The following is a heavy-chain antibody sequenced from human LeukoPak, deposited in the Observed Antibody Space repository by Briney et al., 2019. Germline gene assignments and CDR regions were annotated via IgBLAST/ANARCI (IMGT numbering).Heavy chain of an antibody. CDR3: ATGLYYYGSGSYYIDY. CDR1: GYTLTELS. J-gene: IGHJ4*02. Sequence: ASVKVSCKVSGYTLTELSIHWVRQAPGKGLEWMGGFDPEDGETIYAQKFQGRVTMTEDTSTDTAYMELSSLRSEDTAVYYCATGLYYYGSGSYYIDYWGQGTLVTVSS. CDR2: FDPEDGET. D-gene: IGHD3-10*01. V-gene: IGHV1-24*01.